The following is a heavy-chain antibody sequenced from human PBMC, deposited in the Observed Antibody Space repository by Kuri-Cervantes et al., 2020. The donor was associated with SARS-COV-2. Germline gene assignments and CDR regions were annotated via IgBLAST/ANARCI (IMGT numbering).Heavy chain of an antibody. CDR2: IYYSGST. J-gene: IGHJ6*02. D-gene: IGHD3-3*01. Sequence: SETLSLTCTVSGGSISSYYWSWIRQPPGKGLEWIGYIYYSGSTNYNPSLKSRVTISVDTSKNQFSLKLSSATAADTAVYYCARDSSGYYHYGMDVWGQGTTVTVSS. CDR3: ARDSSGYYHYGMDV. CDR1: GGSISSYY. V-gene: IGHV4-59*01.